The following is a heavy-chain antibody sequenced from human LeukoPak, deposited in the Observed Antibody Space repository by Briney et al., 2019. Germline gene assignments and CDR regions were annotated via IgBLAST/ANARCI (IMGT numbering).Heavy chain of an antibody. CDR2: IFYSGST. CDR3: ARTGYYASGSSYYYGMDV. D-gene: IGHD3-10*01. J-gene: IGHJ6*02. V-gene: IGHV4-59*08. Sequence: KPSETLSLTRTVSGGSISNYYWSWIRQPPGKGLEWIGYIFYSGSTNYNPSLESRVTISIDTSKNQFSLKLNSVTAADTAVYYCARTGYYASGSSYYYGMDVWGQGTTVTVSS. CDR1: GGSISNYY.